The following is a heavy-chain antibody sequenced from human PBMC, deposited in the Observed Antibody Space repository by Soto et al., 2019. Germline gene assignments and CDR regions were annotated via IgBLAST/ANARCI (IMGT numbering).Heavy chain of an antibody. D-gene: IGHD6-13*01. V-gene: IGHV4-34*01. J-gene: IGHJ6*02. CDR2: INHSGST. Sequence: SETLSLTCAVYGGSFSGYYWSWIRQPPGKGLEWIGEINHSGSTNYNPSLKSRVTISVDTSKNQFSLKLSSVTAADTAVYYCARVGYGSSWYGDGGYYGMDVWGQGTTVTVS. CDR3: ARVGYGSSWYGDGGYYGMDV. CDR1: GGSFSGYY.